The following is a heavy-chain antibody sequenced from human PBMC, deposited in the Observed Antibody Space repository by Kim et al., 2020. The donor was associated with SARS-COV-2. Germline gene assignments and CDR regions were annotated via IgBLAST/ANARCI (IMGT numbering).Heavy chain of an antibody. D-gene: IGHD3-10*01. V-gene: IGHV3-30*18. CDR3: AKAVLQNTLFDY. CDR1: GFTFSSYG. Sequence: GGSLRLSCAASGFTFSSYGMHWVRQAPGKGLEWVAVISYDGSNKYYADSVKGRFTISRDNSKNTLYLQMNSLRAEDTAVYYCAKAVLQNTLFDYWCQGTL. CDR2: ISYDGSNK. J-gene: IGHJ4*02.